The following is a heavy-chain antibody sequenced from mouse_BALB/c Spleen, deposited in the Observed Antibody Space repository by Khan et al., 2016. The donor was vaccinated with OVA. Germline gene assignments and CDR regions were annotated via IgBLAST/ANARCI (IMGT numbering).Heavy chain of an antibody. J-gene: IGHJ2*01. CDR2: INPSTGYT. V-gene: IGHV1-7*01. Sequence: QVQLQQSGAELAKPGASVKMSCKASGYTFINYWILWIKQRPGQGLEWIGYINPSTGYTEYNQNFQDKATLTADKSSSTAYMQLSSLTSEASTVYSCARRGLRGDFDYWGQGTTLTVSS. D-gene: IGHD1-1*01. CDR3: ARRGLRGDFDY. CDR1: GYTFINYW.